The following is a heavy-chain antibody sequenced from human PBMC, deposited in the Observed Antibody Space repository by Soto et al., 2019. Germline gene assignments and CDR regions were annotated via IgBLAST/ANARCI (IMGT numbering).Heavy chain of an antibody. Sequence: QVHLVQSGAEVKKPGASVKVSCKASGYTFTRYGITWVRQAPGQGLEWMGWISAHNGNTDYAQKLQGRVIVTRVTSTSTAYMELRSLRSDDTAVYYCARGRYGDYWGQGALVTVSS. CDR2: ISAHNGNT. CDR1: GYTFTRYG. D-gene: IGHD1-1*01. J-gene: IGHJ4*02. CDR3: ARGRYGDY. V-gene: IGHV1-18*01.